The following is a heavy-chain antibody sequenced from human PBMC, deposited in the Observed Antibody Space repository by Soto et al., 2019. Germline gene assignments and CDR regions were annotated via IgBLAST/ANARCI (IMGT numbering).Heavy chain of an antibody. CDR1: GGSISSGGYY. CDR2: IYYSGST. V-gene: IGHV4-31*03. J-gene: IGHJ4*02. CDR3: ARASVGRDYDCWSGPKHHATNFDY. D-gene: IGHD3-3*01. Sequence: SETLSLTCTVSGGSISSGGYYWSWIRQHPGKGLEWIGYIYYSGSTYYNPSLKSRVTISVDTSKNQFSLKLSSVTAADTAVYYCARASVGRDYDCWSGPKHHATNFDYWGQGTLVTVSS.